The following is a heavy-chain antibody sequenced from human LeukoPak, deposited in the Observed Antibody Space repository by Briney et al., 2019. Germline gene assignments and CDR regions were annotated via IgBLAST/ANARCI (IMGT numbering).Heavy chain of an antibody. D-gene: IGHD3-9*01. V-gene: IGHV3-30*03. CDR1: GFTFNNYG. CDR3: ARDKYYDILTGPFDY. Sequence: RGSLRLSCAASGFTFNNYGMHWVRQAPGKGLEWVAVISYDGSNKYYADSVKGRFTISRDNSKNTLYLQMNSLRAEDTAVYYCARDKYYDILTGPFDYWGQGTLVTVSS. CDR2: ISYDGSNK. J-gene: IGHJ4*02.